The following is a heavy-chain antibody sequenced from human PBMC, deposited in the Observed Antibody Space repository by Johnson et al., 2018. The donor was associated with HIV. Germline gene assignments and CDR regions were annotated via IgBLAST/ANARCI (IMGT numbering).Heavy chain of an antibody. CDR1: GFTFDDYG. V-gene: IGHV3-48*03. CDR3: ARAYRRSFDF. Sequence: VQLVESGGGLVQPGGSLRLSCAASGFTFDDYGMSWVRQAPGKGLEWVSYISSSGSTIYYADSVKGRFSISRDNAKNSLYLQMYSLRAEDTAVYYCARAYRRSFDFWGQGTVVTVSS. J-gene: IGHJ3*01. CDR2: ISSSGSTI. D-gene: IGHD5-12*01.